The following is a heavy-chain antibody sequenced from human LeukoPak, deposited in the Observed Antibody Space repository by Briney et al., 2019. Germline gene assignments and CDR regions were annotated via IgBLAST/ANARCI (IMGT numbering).Heavy chain of an antibody. Sequence: ASVKVSCKASGGTFSSYAISWVRQAPGQGLEWMGRIIPILGIANYAQKFQGRVTITADKSTSTAYMELSSLRSEDTAVYYCARDAGYCTGGSCWYFDHWGQGTLVTVSS. CDR1: GGTFSSYA. CDR2: IIPILGIA. V-gene: IGHV1-69*04. J-gene: IGHJ4*02. CDR3: ARDAGYCTGGSCWYFDH. D-gene: IGHD2-15*01.